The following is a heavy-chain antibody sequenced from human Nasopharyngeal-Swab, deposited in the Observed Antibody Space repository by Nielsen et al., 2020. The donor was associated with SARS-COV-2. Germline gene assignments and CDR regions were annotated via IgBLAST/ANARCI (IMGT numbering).Heavy chain of an antibody. V-gene: IGHV3-30-3*01. CDR2: ISYDGSNK. CDR1: GFTFSSYA. CDR3: ARASSGSYWSAFDI. D-gene: IGHD1-26*01. J-gene: IGHJ3*02. Sequence: GESLKISCAASGFTFSSYAMHWVRQAPGKGLEWVAVISYDGSNKYYADSVKGRFTISRDNSKNTLYLQMNSLRAEDTDVYYCARASSGSYWSAFDIWGQGTMVTRLL.